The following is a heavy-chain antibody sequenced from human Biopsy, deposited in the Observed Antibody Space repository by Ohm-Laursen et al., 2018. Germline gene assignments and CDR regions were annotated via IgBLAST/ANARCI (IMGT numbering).Heavy chain of an antibody. Sequence: SDTLSLTCTVSGDSINNYYWSWIRQPAGKGLEWIGRIYTSGSPNYNLSLQSRVTISAEVSKNQFSLKLRSLTAADTAIYYCGNEVYGRDYWGQGARVTVSS. CDR1: GDSINNYY. CDR3: GNEVYGRDY. J-gene: IGHJ4*02. CDR2: IYTSGSP. D-gene: IGHD4-17*01. V-gene: IGHV4-4*07.